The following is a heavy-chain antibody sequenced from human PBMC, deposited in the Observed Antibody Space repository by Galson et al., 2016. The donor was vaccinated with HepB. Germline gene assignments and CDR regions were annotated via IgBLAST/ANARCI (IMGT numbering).Heavy chain of an antibody. CDR2: VTATSVYI. CDR3: ARAAYGDYEGWYFDL. Sequence: SLRLPCAASGFTFNDYSMHWVRQAPGKGLAWVSSVTATSVYIYYVDSVKGRFTISRDNAKNSLYLQMNSLRAEDTAVYYCARAAYGDYEGWYFDLWGRGTLVTVSS. J-gene: IGHJ2*01. CDR1: GFTFNDYS. D-gene: IGHD4-17*01. V-gene: IGHV3-21*06.